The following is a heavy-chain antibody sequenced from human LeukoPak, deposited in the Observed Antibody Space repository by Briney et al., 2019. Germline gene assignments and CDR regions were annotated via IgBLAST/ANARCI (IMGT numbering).Heavy chain of an antibody. J-gene: IGHJ4*02. Sequence: SETLSLTCTVSGGSISTGNYYWGRVRQPPGKGLEWIGTIYYSGSTYYNPSLKSRVTISVDTSKNQFSLKLTSVAAADTAVYYCARHYSGWYNFFDFWGQGTLVTVSS. CDR1: GGSISTGNYY. V-gene: IGHV4-39*01. CDR3: ARHYSGWYNFFDF. CDR2: IYYSGST. D-gene: IGHD6-19*01.